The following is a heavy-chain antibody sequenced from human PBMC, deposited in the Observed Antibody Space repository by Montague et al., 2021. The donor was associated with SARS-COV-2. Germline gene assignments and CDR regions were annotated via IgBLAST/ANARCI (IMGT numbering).Heavy chain of an antibody. D-gene: IGHD4-17*01. Sequence: SLRLPCAASGFTFSSYSMNWVRQAPGKGLEWVSSVSSSSSYIYYADSVKGRFTISRDNAKNSLYLQMNSLRAEDTAVYYCARTLTTVTSDYFDYWGQGTLVAVSS. V-gene: IGHV3-21*01. CDR3: ARTLTTVTSDYFDY. CDR1: GFTFSSYS. CDR2: VSSSSSYI. J-gene: IGHJ4*02.